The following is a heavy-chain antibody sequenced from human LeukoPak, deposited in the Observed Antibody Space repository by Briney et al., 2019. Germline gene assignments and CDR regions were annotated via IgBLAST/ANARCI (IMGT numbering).Heavy chain of an antibody. CDR1: GYSSTSYW. V-gene: IGHV5-51*01. CDR2: NYPGNTDT. D-gene: IGHD5-24*01. Sequence: ENFLKISSKGSGYSSTSYWIGCVRQMPRKGLEQRGINYPGNTDTRYSPSFQGQVTISVDKSICTAYLQLSSVNASDTALYYRAGRIDGYNYRAFDVWGQGTMVIVSS. J-gene: IGHJ3*01. CDR3: AGRIDGYNYRAFDV.